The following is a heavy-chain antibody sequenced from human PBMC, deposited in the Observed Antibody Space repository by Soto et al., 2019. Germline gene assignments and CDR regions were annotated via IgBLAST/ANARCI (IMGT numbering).Heavy chain of an antibody. D-gene: IGHD6-19*01. Sequence: GGSLRLSCAASGFTFSDAWMDWVRQAPGRGLEWVGRIRSQTGGGSTDYPAPVRDRFTISRDDSKNTLFLQMNSLNTEDTAVYYCTKEMRHSSGWYGHFHIWGQGTMVTVSS. CDR1: GFTFSDAW. J-gene: IGHJ3*02. CDR2: IRSQTGGGST. V-gene: IGHV3-15*07. CDR3: TKEMRHSSGWYGHFHI.